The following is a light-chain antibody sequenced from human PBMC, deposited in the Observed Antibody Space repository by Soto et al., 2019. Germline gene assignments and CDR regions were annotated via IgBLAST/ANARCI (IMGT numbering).Light chain of an antibody. Sequence: EIVMTQSPATLSVSPGERATLSCRASQSVSSNLAWYQRKPGQAPRLLIYGASTRATGIPARFSGSGSGTEFTLTISSLQSEDFAVYYCQQYNNWPPVAFGQGTKVEIK. CDR2: GAS. CDR1: QSVSSN. J-gene: IGKJ1*01. V-gene: IGKV3-15*01. CDR3: QQYNNWPPVA.